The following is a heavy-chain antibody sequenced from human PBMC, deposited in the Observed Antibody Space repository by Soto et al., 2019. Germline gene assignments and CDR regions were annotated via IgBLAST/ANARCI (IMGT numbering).Heavy chain of an antibody. V-gene: IGHV3-15*07. Sequence: EVQLVESGGGLVKPGGSLRLSCAASGFPFPNAWMNWVRQAPGKGLEWVGRIKSTIDGGTTDYAETVKGRFTISRDDSNNMVSRKMTSLKIEDPAVYYCTTDSYSTIIIVRFDYWGHGTLVTVSS. CDR2: IKSTIDGGTT. D-gene: IGHD3-22*01. CDR1: GFPFPNAW. J-gene: IGHJ4*01. CDR3: TTDSYSTIIIVRFDY.